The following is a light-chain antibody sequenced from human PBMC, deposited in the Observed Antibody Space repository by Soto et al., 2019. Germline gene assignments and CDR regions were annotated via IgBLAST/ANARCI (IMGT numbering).Light chain of an antibody. V-gene: IGLV2-23*01. CDR3: CSYAGSSPVV. CDR2: EGS. J-gene: IGLJ2*01. Sequence: QSALTQPASVSGSPGQSITISCTGTSSDVGSYNLVSWYQHHPGKAPKLMIYEGSKRPSGVSNRFSGSKSGNTASLTISGLQAEDEADYYCCSYAGSSPVVFGGGNQLTVL. CDR1: SSDVGSYNL.